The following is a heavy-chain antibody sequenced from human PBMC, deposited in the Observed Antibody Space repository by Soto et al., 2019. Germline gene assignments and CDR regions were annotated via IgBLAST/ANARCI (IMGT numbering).Heavy chain of an antibody. D-gene: IGHD2-21*01. CDR3: SGRDWPGSNSDYFTY. CDR2: VLPHDSEA. J-gene: IGHJ4*01. V-gene: IGHV5-51*01. Sequence: GESLKISCKASGYSFTNNWIGWVRQMPGKGLEWMGMVLPHDSEARVSPSLQCQVTTSADKSINTAYLQWSSLKASDTAMYYCSGRDWPGSNSDYFTYWGHGTLFTVSS. CDR1: GYSFTNNW.